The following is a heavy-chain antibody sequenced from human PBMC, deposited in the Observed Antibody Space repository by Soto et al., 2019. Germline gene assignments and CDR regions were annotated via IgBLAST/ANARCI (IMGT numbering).Heavy chain of an antibody. D-gene: IGHD3-3*01. Sequence: GASVKVSCKASGYTFTSYGISWVRQAPGQGLEWMGWISAYNGNTNYAQKLQGRGTMTTDTSTSAAYMELRSLRSDDTAVYYCARSYDFWSGYYYFDYWGQGTLVTVSS. J-gene: IGHJ4*02. CDR3: ARSYDFWSGYYYFDY. V-gene: IGHV1-18*04. CDR1: GYTFTSYG. CDR2: ISAYNGNT.